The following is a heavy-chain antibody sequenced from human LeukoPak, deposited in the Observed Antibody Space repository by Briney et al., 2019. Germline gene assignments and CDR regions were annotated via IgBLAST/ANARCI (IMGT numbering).Heavy chain of an antibody. V-gene: IGHV4-59*01. J-gene: IGHJ5*02. D-gene: IGHD5-24*01. CDR2: IYYSGST. CDR3: ARGWLQSRNWFDP. Sequence: SETLSLTCTVSGGSISSYYWSWIRQPPGKGLEWIGYIYYSGSTNYNPSLKSRVTISVDTSKNQFPLKLSSVTAADTAVYYCARGWLQSRNWFDPWGQGTLVTVSS. CDR1: GGSISSYY.